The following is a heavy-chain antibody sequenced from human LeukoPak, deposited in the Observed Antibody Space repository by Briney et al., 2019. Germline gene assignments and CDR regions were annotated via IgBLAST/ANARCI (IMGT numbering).Heavy chain of an antibody. Sequence: PGGSLRLSCAASGFTFSSYSMNWVCQAPGKGLGWVSSISISSSYIYYADSVKGRFTISRDNAKNSLYLQMNSLRAEDTAVYYCARDRWPVTTLDYYYGMDVWGQGTTVTVPS. CDR1: GFTFSSYS. CDR2: ISISSSYI. V-gene: IGHV3-21*01. D-gene: IGHD4-17*01. J-gene: IGHJ6*02. CDR3: ARDRWPVTTLDYYYGMDV.